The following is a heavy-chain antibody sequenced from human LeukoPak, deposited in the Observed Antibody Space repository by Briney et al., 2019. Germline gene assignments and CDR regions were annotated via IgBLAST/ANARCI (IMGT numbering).Heavy chain of an antibody. D-gene: IGHD5-12*01. CDR2: IHPGDSDS. V-gene: IGHV5-51*01. J-gene: IGHJ4*02. CDR3: AKHGSGYEPDY. CDR1: GYSFSSSW. Sequence: RHGESLKISCEGSGYSFSSSWIGWVRQMPGKGLEWMGIIHPGDSDSVYNSSFQGQVSMSVDKSISTAYLQWSSLKASDTAMYYCAKHGSGYEPDYWGQGTLVTVSS.